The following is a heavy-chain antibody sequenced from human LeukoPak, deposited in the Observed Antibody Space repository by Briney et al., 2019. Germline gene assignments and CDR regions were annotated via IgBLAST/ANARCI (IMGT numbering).Heavy chain of an antibody. CDR1: GASISSYY. V-gene: IGHV4-4*07. D-gene: IGHD4-11*01. J-gene: IGHJ4*02. CDR2: IFTSGST. CDR3: ARGPPADTVTSYFDY. Sequence: SETLSLTCTVSGASISSYYWSWIRQPAGKGLEWIGRIFTSGSTNYNPSLKSRVTMSVDTSMNQFSLKLSSVAAADTAVYYCARGPPADTVTSYFDYWGQGTLVTVSS.